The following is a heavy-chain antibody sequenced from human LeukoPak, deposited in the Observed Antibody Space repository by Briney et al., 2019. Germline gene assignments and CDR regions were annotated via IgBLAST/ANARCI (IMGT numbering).Heavy chain of an antibody. CDR1: GGSVSSGSYY. V-gene: IGHV4-61*01. D-gene: IGHD4-17*01. Sequence: SETLSLTCTVSGGSVSSGSYYWSRIRQPPGKGLEWIGYIYYSGSTNYNPSLKSRVTISVDTSKNQFSLKLSSVTAADTAVYYCARETYGRYFDYLGQGTLVTVSS. J-gene: IGHJ4*02. CDR3: ARETYGRYFDY. CDR2: IYYSGST.